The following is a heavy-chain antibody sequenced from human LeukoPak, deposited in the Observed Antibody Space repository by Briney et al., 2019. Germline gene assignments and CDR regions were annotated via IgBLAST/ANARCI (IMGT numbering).Heavy chain of an antibody. CDR1: GFTFSSYE. CDR3: AGPSKIVVTNYFDY. V-gene: IGHV3-48*03. D-gene: IGHD2-21*01. CDR2: ISSGSTI. J-gene: IGHJ4*02. Sequence: GGSLRLSCAASGFTFSSYEMNWVRQASGKGLEWVSYISSGSTIYYADSVKGRFTISRDNAKNSLYLQMNSLRAEDTAVYYCAGPSKIVVTNYFDYWGQGTLVTVSS.